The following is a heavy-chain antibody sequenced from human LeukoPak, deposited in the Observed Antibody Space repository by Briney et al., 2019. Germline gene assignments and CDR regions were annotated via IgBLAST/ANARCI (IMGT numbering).Heavy chain of an antibody. CDR1: GFTLSDYY. D-gene: IGHD5-12*01. Sequence: GGSLRLSCAASGFTLSDYYMSWIRQAPGKGLEWVSYISSSGSTIYYADSVKGRFTISRDNAKNSVYLQMNSLRPEDTAVYYCSRDRLGGLDYWGQGTLVTVSS. J-gene: IGHJ4*02. V-gene: IGHV3-11*04. CDR3: SRDRLGGLDY. CDR2: ISSSGSTI.